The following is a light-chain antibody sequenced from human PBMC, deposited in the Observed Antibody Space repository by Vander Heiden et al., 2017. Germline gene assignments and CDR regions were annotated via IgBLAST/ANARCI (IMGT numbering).Light chain of an antibody. CDR1: SSDVGTYNY. J-gene: IGLJ1*01. CDR3: SSYAGSNTYV. Sequence: QSALTHPPSASGSPGQSVTISCTGASSDVGTYNYVSWYQQHPGQAPKLRIYEVSKRPSGVPDRFSGSKSGNTASLTVSGLQPEDEADYYCSSYAGSNTYVFGTGTKVTVL. CDR2: EVS. V-gene: IGLV2-8*01.